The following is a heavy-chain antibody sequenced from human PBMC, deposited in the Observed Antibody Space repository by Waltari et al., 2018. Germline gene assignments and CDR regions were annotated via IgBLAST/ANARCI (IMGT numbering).Heavy chain of an antibody. CDR3: AGLAAAGTDNWFDP. CDR1: GYTFTSYA. Sequence: QVQLVQSGAEVKKPGASVKVSCKASGYTFTSYAMHWVRQAPGQRLEWMGWINAGNGNTKYSQKFQGRVTITRDTSASTAYMELSSLRSEDTAVYYCAGLAAAGTDNWFDPWGQGTLVTVSS. J-gene: IGHJ5*02. CDR2: INAGNGNT. D-gene: IGHD6-13*01. V-gene: IGHV1-3*01.